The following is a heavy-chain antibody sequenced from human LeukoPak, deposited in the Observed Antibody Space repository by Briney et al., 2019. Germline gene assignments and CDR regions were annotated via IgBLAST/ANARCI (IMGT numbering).Heavy chain of an antibody. V-gene: IGHV1-2*02. CDR2: INPNSGGT. Sequence: GASVKVSCKASGYTFTAYYMHWVRQAPGQGLEWMGWINPNSGGTNYAQKFQGRVTMTRDTSTSTAYVELSRLRSDDTAVYYCARDRVVVPAAFDYWGQGTLVTVSS. J-gene: IGHJ4*02. CDR1: GYTFTAYY. D-gene: IGHD2-2*01. CDR3: ARDRVVVPAAFDY.